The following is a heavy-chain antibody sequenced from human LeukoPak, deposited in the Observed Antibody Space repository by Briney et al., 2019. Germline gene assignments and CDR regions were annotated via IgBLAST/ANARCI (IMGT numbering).Heavy chain of an antibody. CDR3: ARGAYYFDY. Sequence: SETLSLTCTVSGGSVSSGSYYWSWIRQPPGKGLEWIGYIYYSGSTNYNPSLKSRVTISVDTSKNQSSLKLSSVTAADTAVYYCARGAYYFDYWGQGTLVTVSS. J-gene: IGHJ4*02. CDR1: GGSVSSGSYY. V-gene: IGHV4-61*01. CDR2: IYYSGST.